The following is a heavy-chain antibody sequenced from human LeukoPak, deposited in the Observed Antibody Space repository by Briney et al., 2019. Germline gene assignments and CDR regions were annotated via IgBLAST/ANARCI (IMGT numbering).Heavy chain of an antibody. D-gene: IGHD3-22*01. J-gene: IGHJ3*02. Sequence: KASETLSLTCTVSGGSISSYYWSWIRQPPGKGLEWIGYIYYSGSTNYNPSLKSRVTISVDTSKNQFSLKLSSVTAADTAVYYCARGLYYDSGAFDIWGPGTMVTVSS. V-gene: IGHV4-59*01. CDR1: GGSISSYY. CDR3: ARGLYYDSGAFDI. CDR2: IYYSGST.